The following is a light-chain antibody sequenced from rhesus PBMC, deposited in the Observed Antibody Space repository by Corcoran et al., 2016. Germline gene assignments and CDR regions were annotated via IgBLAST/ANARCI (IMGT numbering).Light chain of an antibody. CDR3: YSYRTGNTFI. CDR1: SSDIGGYNG. J-gene: IGLJ1*01. CDR2: DVN. Sequence: QSALTKPPSMSKSLGQAVTISCTGTSSDIGGYNGVSGYHQHSGTAPRLLIYDVNKRPSGVSDRFSGSKSGNTASLTISGLQAEDECDYDCYSYRTGNTFIFGVGTRLTVL. V-gene: IGLV2-38*01.